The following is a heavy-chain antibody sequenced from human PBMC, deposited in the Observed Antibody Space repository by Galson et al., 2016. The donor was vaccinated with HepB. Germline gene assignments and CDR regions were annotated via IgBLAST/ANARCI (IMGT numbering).Heavy chain of an antibody. Sequence: SLRLSCAASGFTFTTYWMSWVRQAPGKGLEWVAIIYSGGATYYADSVKGRFTISRDNPKNTLYLQMNSLRAEDTAVYYCARDPGRIAAAGHFDSWGQGTPVTVSS. V-gene: IGHV3-53*01. CDR3: ARDPGRIAAAGHFDS. J-gene: IGHJ5*01. CDR1: GFTFTTYW. D-gene: IGHD6-13*01. CDR2: IYSGGAT.